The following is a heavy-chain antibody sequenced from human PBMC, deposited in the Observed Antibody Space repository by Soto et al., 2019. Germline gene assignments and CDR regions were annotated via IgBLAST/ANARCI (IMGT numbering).Heavy chain of an antibody. J-gene: IGHJ4*02. D-gene: IGHD3-10*01. Sequence: PSETLSLTCTVSGGSISSYYWSWIRQPPGKGLECIGYIYYSGSTNYNPSLKSRVTISVDTSKNQFSLKLSSVTAADTAVYYCARADYYGQTDYWGQGTLVTVSS. CDR1: GGSISSYY. CDR2: IYYSGST. CDR3: ARADYYGQTDY. V-gene: IGHV4-59*01.